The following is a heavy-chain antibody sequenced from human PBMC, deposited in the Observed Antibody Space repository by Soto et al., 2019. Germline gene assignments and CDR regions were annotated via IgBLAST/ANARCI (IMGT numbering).Heavy chain of an antibody. Sequence: ASVKGSCKASGHTFTSYDINWVRQATGQGLEWMGWISAYNGNTKYAQKLQGRVTMTTDTSTSTAYMELRSLRSDDTAVYYCARDSPPVDFWGQGTLVIGSS. CDR2: ISAYNGNT. CDR1: GHTFTSYD. V-gene: IGHV1-18*01. CDR3: ARDSPPVDF. J-gene: IGHJ4*02.